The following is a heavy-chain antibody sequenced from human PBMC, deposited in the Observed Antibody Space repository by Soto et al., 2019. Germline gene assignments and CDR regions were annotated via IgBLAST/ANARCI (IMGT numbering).Heavy chain of an antibody. CDR2: IEGDGFRT. Sequence: EVQLVESGGGLVQPGGSLRLSCAASGFTFNNYWMHWVRQAPGKGLMWVSHIEGDGFRTTYADSVRDRFTISRDNAKNALYLQMHSLRAEDTAVYFCARDYPGNGIGFWGQGTLVTVSS. CDR3: ARDYPGNGIGF. CDR1: GFTFNNYW. D-gene: IGHD1-1*01. V-gene: IGHV3-74*03. J-gene: IGHJ4*02.